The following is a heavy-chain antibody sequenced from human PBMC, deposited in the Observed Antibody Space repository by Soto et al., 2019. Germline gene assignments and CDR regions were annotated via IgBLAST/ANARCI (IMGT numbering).Heavy chain of an antibody. CDR1: GYTFTSYA. V-gene: IGHV1-3*01. J-gene: IGHJ4*02. D-gene: IGHD1-26*01. Sequence: QVQLVQSGAEVKKPGASVKVSCKASGYTFTSYALHWVRQAPGQRLEWMGWINAGNGNTKYSQKFQGRVTITRDTSASTAYMELRSLRSEDTAVYDCASFDSGSYSAFDYWGQGTLVTVSS. CDR3: ASFDSGSYSAFDY. CDR2: INAGNGNT.